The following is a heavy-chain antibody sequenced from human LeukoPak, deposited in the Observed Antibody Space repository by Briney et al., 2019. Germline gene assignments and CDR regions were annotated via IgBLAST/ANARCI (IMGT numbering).Heavy chain of an antibody. Sequence: SETLFLTCAVYGGSFSGYYWSWIRQPPGKGLEWIGEINHSGSTNYNPSLKSRVTISVDTSKNQFSLKLSSVTAADTAVYYCARVASMNGFDPWGQGTLVTVSS. J-gene: IGHJ5*02. CDR1: GGSFSGYY. CDR3: ARVASMNGFDP. CDR2: INHSGST. D-gene: IGHD2-2*01. V-gene: IGHV4-34*01.